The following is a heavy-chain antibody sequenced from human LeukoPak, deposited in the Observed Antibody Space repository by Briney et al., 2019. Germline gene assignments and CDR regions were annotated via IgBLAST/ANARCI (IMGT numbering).Heavy chain of an antibody. CDR1: GGSISSYY. CDR2: IYYSGST. V-gene: IGHV4-59*01. CDR3: ARAPDYGDLLNSYYFDY. Sequence: SGTLSLTCTVSGGSISSYYWSWIRQPPGKGLEWIGYIYYSGSTNYNPSLKSRVTISVDTSKNQFSLKLSSVTAADTAVYYCARAPDYGDLLNSYYFDYWGQGTLVTVSS. D-gene: IGHD4-17*01. J-gene: IGHJ4*02.